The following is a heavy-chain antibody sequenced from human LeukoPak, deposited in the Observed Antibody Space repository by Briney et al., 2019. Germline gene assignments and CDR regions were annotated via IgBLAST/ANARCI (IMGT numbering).Heavy chain of an antibody. J-gene: IGHJ3*02. CDR2: INPNSGGT. CDR1: GYTFTGYY. CDR3: AEQYYYGSGSYYPEEAFDI. V-gene: IGHV1-2*02. Sequence: GASVKVSCKASGYTFTGYYMHWVRQAPGQGLEWMGWINPNSGGTNYAQKFQGRVTMTRDTSISTAYMELSRLRSDDTAVYYCAEQYYYGSGSYYPEEAFDIWGQGTMVTVSS. D-gene: IGHD3-10*01.